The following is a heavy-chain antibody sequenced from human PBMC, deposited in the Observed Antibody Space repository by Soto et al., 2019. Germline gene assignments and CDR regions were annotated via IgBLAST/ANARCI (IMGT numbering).Heavy chain of an antibody. D-gene: IGHD3-16*02. CDR3: ASGSGEYYDYIWGSYRLVDWFDP. V-gene: IGHV3-21*01. J-gene: IGHJ5*02. CDR1: GFTFSSYS. Sequence: EVQLVESGGGLVKPGGSLRLSCAASGFTFSSYSMNWVRQAPGKGLEWVSSISSSSSYIYYADSVKGRFTISRDNAKNSLYLQMNSLRAEDTAVYYCASGSGEYYDYIWGSYRLVDWFDPWGQGTLVTVSS. CDR2: ISSSSSYI.